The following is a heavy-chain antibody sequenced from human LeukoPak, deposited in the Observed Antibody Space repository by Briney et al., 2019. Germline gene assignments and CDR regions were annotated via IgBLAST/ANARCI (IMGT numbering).Heavy chain of an antibody. CDR1: GFTFSSYS. CDR3: ARDSDRRYFDWLRAFDY. Sequence: PGGSLRLFCAASGFTFSSYSMNWVRQAPGKGLEWVSSMSSSSNYIYYADSVKGRFTIPRDNANKSLYLQMTSLRADETAAYYCARDSDRRYFDWLRAFDYWVQGTLVTVSS. CDR2: MSSSSNYI. V-gene: IGHV3-21*01. J-gene: IGHJ4*02. D-gene: IGHD3-9*01.